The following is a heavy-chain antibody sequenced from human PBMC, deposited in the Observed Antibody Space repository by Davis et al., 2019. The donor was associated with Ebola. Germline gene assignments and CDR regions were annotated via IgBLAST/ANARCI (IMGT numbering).Heavy chain of an antibody. Sequence: PGGSLRLSCAASGFTFSSYGMHWVRQAPGKGLEWVAFIRYDGSNKYYADSVKGRFTISRDNSKNTLYLQMNSLRAEDTAVYYCAILRFLEWFEWFDPWGQGTLVTVSS. J-gene: IGHJ5*02. D-gene: IGHD3-3*01. V-gene: IGHV3-30*02. CDR3: AILRFLEWFEWFDP. CDR1: GFTFSSYG. CDR2: IRYDGSNK.